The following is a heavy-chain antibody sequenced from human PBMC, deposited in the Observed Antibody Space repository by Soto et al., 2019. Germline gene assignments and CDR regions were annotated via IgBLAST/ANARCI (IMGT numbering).Heavy chain of an antibody. CDR1: GFTFSSYA. Sequence: EVQLLESGGGLLQPGGSLRLSCAASGFTFSSYAMRWVRQAPGKGLEWVSTISGSGGSKYYADSLKGRFTISRDNSKNTMFPEMSSQRDEDKAVYYFEKEAVSAWYYSDYWGPGTLVTVSS. V-gene: IGHV3-23*01. CDR3: EKEAVSAWYYSDY. CDR2: ISGSGGSK. J-gene: IGHJ4*02. D-gene: IGHD6-19*01.